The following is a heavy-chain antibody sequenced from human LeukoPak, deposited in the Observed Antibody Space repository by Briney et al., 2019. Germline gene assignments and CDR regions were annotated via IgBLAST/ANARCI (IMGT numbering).Heavy chain of an antibody. Sequence: ASVKVFCKASGGTFSSYAISWVRQAPGQGLEWMGGLIPIFGTANYAQKFQGRVTITTDESPSTAYMELSSLRSEDTAVYYCARQRSCSWGGFDYWGQGTLVTVSS. CDR2: LIPIFGTA. CDR3: ARQRSCSWGGFDY. J-gene: IGHJ4*02. CDR1: GGTFSSYA. D-gene: IGHD6-13*01. V-gene: IGHV1-69*05.